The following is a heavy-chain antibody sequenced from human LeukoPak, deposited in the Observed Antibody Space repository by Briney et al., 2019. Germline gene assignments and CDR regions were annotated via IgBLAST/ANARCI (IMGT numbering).Heavy chain of an antibody. V-gene: IGHV3-66*01. J-gene: IGHJ4*02. CDR2: IYSGGIT. CDR1: GFTVISNY. CDR3: ARSSMAVAGTLDY. D-gene: IGHD6-19*01. Sequence: PGGSLRLCCATSGFTVISNYMSWVRPAPGKGLPWVSVIYSGGITYYADSVKGRFTVSRDNSKNTVYLEMNSLRAEDTAVYYCARSSMAVAGTLDYWGQGTLVTVSS.